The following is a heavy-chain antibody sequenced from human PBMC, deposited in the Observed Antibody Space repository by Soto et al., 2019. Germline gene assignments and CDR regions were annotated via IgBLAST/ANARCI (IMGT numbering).Heavy chain of an antibody. Sequence: QVQLVQSGAEVKKPGASVKVSCKASGYTFTSYGISWVGQAPGQGLEWMGWISAYNGNTNYAQKLQGRVTMTTDTSTSTAYMELRSLRSDDTAVYYCARDRQRGLVRGDPFDYWGQGTLVTVSS. CDR1: GYTFTSYG. CDR2: ISAYNGNT. J-gene: IGHJ4*02. D-gene: IGHD3-9*01. CDR3: ARDRQRGLVRGDPFDY. V-gene: IGHV1-18*04.